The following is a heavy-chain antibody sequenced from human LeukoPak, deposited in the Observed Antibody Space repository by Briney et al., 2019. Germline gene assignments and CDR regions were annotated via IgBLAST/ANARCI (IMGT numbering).Heavy chain of an antibody. CDR1: GGSISSSSYY. D-gene: IGHD6-13*01. CDR3: ARRYSSSWYGMDV. V-gene: IGHV4-39*07. Sequence: SETLSLTCTVSGGSISSSSYYWGWIRQPPGKGLEWIGNIYYRGITYYNPSLKSRVTISVDKSKNQFSLKLSSVTAADTAVYYCARRYSSSWYGMDVWGQGTTVTVSS. CDR2: IYYRGIT. J-gene: IGHJ6*02.